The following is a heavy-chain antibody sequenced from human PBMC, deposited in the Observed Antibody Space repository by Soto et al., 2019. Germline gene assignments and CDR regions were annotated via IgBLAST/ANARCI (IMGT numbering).Heavy chain of an antibody. CDR1: GGTFSSYA. J-gene: IGHJ5*02. CDR2: IIPIFGTA. CDR3: ARDHQSPKYYYDGTRPRLTNWFDP. V-gene: IGHV1-69*13. Sequence: SVKVSCKASGGTFSSYAISWVRQAPGQGLEWMGGIIPIFGTANYAQKFQGRVTITADESTSTAYMELSSLRSEDTAVYYCARDHQSPKYYYDGTRPRLTNWFDPWGQGTLVTVSS. D-gene: IGHD3-22*01.